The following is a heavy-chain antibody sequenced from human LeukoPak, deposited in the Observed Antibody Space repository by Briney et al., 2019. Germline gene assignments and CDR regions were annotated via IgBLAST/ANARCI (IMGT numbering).Heavy chain of an antibody. CDR1: GFTFSDYD. CDR3: AMTDSSSCYPNWFGP. Sequence: GGSLRLSCATSGFTFSDYDMSWIRQAPGKGLEWVSYISSSGSTIYYADSVKGRITISRDNAKNSLYLQMNSLRAEDTAVYYCAMTDSSSCYPNWFGPWGQGTLVTVSS. V-gene: IGHV3-11*01. CDR2: ISSSGSTI. D-gene: IGHD6-13*01. J-gene: IGHJ5*02.